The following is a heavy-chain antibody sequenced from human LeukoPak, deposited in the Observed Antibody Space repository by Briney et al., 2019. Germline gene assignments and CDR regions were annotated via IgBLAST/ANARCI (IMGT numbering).Heavy chain of an antibody. V-gene: IGHV1-18*01. J-gene: IGHJ5*02. CDR3: ARDPRIAVAGTSWFDP. Sequence: ASVTVSCKASGYSFTSYGISWVRQAPGQGLEWMGRISAYNGNTNYAQKVQGRVTMTTDTSTSTAYMELRSLRSDDTAVYYCARDPRIAVAGTSWFDPWGQGTLVTVSS. D-gene: IGHD6-19*01. CDR2: ISAYNGNT. CDR1: GYSFTSYG.